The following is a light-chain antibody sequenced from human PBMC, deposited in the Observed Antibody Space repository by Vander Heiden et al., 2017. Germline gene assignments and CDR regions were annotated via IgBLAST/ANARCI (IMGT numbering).Light chain of an antibody. J-gene: IGKJ1*01. CDR3: QQYNNWPQT. V-gene: IGKV3-15*01. CDR1: QSVSSN. CDR2: GAS. Sequence: EIVMTQSPATLSVSPGERATLSCRASQSVSSNLAWYQQKPGQAHRLLIYGASTRATGIPARFSGSVSGTEFTLTISSLQSEDFAVYYCQQYNNWPQTFGQGTKVEIK.